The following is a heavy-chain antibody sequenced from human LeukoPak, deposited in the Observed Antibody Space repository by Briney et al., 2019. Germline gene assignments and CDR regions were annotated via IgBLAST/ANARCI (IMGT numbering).Heavy chain of an antibody. D-gene: IGHD6-6*01. CDR2: IWYDGSNT. CDR3: AREYRIRRREYYFDY. J-gene: IGHJ4*02. V-gene: IGHV3-33*01. CDR1: GFTFSNYG. Sequence: GGSLRLFCAASGFTFSNYGMHWVRQVPGKGLEWVAVIWYDGSNTYYTDSVNGRFTISRDNSKNMLYLQMNSLRADDTAVYYCAREYRIRRREYYFDYWGQGTLAAVSS.